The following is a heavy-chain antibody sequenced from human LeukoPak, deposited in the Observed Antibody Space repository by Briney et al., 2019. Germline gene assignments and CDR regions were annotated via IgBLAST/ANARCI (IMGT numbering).Heavy chain of an antibody. Sequence: SETLSPTCAVYGGSFSGYYWSWIRQPPGKGLEWIGEINHSGSTNYNPSLKSRVTISVDTSKNQFSLKPSSVTAADTAVYYCARDSGTTGEVKFDPWGQGTLVTVSS. D-gene: IGHD3-10*01. CDR3: ARDSGTTGEVKFDP. CDR1: GGSFSGYY. J-gene: IGHJ5*02. V-gene: IGHV4-34*01. CDR2: INHSGST.